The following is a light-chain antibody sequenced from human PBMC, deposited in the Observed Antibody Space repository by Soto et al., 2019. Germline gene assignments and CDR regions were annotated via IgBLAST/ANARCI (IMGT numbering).Light chain of an antibody. Sequence: EIVLTQSPATLSLSPGERATLSCRTSQTIRGLLNWYQQRPGQAPRLLIYDTSNRATDIPARFSGSGSGTDFILTISSLDPEDFGVYFCQQRHNWPITVGQGTRLDIK. V-gene: IGKV3-11*01. J-gene: IGKJ5*01. CDR3: QQRHNWPIT. CDR1: QTIRGL. CDR2: DTS.